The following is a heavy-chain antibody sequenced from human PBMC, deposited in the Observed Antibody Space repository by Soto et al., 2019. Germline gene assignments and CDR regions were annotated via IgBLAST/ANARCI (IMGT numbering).Heavy chain of an antibody. Sequence: DVQFLESGGGLVQPEGYLRLSCAASGFTFSSYAMGWVRQGPGKGLGWVAVVSLGGSTHYADSVRGRFTISRDNSKNTLSLQMNSLTAENTAVYFCAKRRGSGGHFDYWGQGALVTVSS. CDR1: GFTFSSYA. D-gene: IGHD3-10*01. CDR2: VSLGGST. CDR3: AKRRGSGGHFDY. V-gene: IGHV3-23*01. J-gene: IGHJ4*02.